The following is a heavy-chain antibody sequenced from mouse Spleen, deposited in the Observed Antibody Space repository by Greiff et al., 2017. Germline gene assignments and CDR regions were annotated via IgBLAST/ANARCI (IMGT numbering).Heavy chain of an antibody. V-gene: IGHV7-3*01. CDR2: IRNKANGYTT. D-gene: IGHD4-1*01. Sequence: VQLVESGGGLVQPGGSLSLSCAASGFTFTDYYMSWVRQPPGKALEWLGFIRNKANGYTTEYSASVKGRFTISRDNSQSILYLQMNALRAEDSATYYCARYDWDYFDYWGQGTTLTVSS. J-gene: IGHJ2*01. CDR3: ARYDWDYFDY. CDR1: GFTFTDYY.